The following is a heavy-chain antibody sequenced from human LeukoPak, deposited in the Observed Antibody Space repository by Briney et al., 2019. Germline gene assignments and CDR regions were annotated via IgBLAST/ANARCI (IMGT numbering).Heavy chain of an antibody. CDR1: GFTVSSNY. J-gene: IGHJ6*02. V-gene: IGHV3-53*01. CDR2: IYSGGST. CDR3: ARDGITMVRGVIKYYYGMDV. D-gene: IGHD3-10*01. Sequence: GGSLRLSCAASGFTVSSNYMSWVRQAPGKGLEWDSVIYSGGSTYYTDSVKGRFTISRDNSKNTLYLQMNSLRAEDTAVYYCARDGITMVRGVIKYYYGMDVWGQGTTVTVSS.